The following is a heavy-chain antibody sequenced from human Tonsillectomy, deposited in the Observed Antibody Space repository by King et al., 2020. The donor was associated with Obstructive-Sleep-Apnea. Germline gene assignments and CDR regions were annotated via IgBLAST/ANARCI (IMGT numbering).Heavy chain of an antibody. V-gene: IGHV3-7*03. CDR3: ARGRGDY. CDR2: INQDGSEI. Sequence: EWQLVQSGGDLVQPGGSLRLSCAASGFTFSNYWMTWVRQAPGKGLVWVANINQDGSEIHYVDSVKGRFTISRDNAKDSLYLQMNSLSADEDTAIYYCARGRGDYWGQGALVTVSS. D-gene: IGHD3-10*01. CDR1: GFTFSNYW. J-gene: IGHJ4*02.